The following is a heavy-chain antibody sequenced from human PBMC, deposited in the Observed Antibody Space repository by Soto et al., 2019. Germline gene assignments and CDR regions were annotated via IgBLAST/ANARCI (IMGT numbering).Heavy chain of an antibody. CDR1: GGTFSSYA. Sequence: ASVKVSCKASGGTFSSYAISWVRQAPGQGLEWMGGIIPIFGTANYAQKFQGRVTITADESTSTAYMELSSLRSEDTAVYYCARDYYYDRDAFDIWGQGAMVTVSS. J-gene: IGHJ3*02. D-gene: IGHD3-22*01. CDR2: IIPIFGTA. CDR3: ARDYYYDRDAFDI. V-gene: IGHV1-69*13.